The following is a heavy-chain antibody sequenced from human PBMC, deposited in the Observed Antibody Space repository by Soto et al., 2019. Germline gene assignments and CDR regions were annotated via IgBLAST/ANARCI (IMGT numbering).Heavy chain of an antibody. J-gene: IGHJ5*02. D-gene: IGHD6-19*01. Sequence: ASVKVSCKASGYTFTSYGISWVRQAPGQGLEWMGWISAYNGNTNYAQKLQGRVTMTTDTSTSTAYMELRSLRSDDTAVYYCARVPPGYSSGWYLGKDNWFDPWGQGTLVTVSS. CDR3: ARVPPGYSSGWYLGKDNWFDP. CDR2: ISAYNGNT. V-gene: IGHV1-18*01. CDR1: GYTFTSYG.